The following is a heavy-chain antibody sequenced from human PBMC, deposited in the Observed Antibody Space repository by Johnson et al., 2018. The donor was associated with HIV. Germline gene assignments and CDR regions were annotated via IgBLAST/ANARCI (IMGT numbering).Heavy chain of an antibody. CDR2: IKSNTDGGTT. Sequence: VQLVESGGGLVKPGGSLRLSCAASGFTFINAWMNWVRQAPGKGLEWVGRIKSNTDGGTTDYAAPVKGRFTISRDDSKNTLYLQMNSLKTEDTAVYYCTTDLELAGLWFGELWDDAFDIWGQGTMVTGSS. J-gene: IGHJ3*02. D-gene: IGHD3-10*01. V-gene: IGHV3-15*01. CDR3: TTDLELAGLWFGELWDDAFDI. CDR1: GFTFINAW.